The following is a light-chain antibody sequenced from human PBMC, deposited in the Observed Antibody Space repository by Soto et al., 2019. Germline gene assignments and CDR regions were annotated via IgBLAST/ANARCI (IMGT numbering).Light chain of an antibody. CDR2: EAS. CDR3: QQYKKGPLT. J-gene: IGKJ4*01. Sequence: IVLAQSPATLSLSPGERATLSCRASQPVXSSFAWYQPKPGQAPRILXDEASNRATGSPARFSGSGSGTEFTLLISGLQSEDFAVYYCQQYKKGPLTFGGGTKVDIK. CDR1: QPVXSS. V-gene: IGKV3-11*01.